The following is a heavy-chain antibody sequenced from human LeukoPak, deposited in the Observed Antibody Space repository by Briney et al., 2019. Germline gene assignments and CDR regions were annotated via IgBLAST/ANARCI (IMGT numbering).Heavy chain of an antibody. V-gene: IGHV1-18*01. Sequence: GASVKVSCKASGYTFTRHGISWVRQAPGQGLEWMGWISAYNGDTEYAQNFQGRVTITTDTSTTTAYMELRSLRFDDTAVYYCARDPSNTSGNYPYFDYWGQGTLVTVSS. J-gene: IGHJ4*02. CDR1: GYTFTRHG. D-gene: IGHD3-22*01. CDR2: ISAYNGDT. CDR3: ARDPSNTSGNYPYFDY.